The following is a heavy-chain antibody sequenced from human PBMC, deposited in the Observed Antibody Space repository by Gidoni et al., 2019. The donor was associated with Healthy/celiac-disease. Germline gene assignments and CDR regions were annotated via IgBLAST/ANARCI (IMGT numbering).Heavy chain of an antibody. D-gene: IGHD6-19*01. CDR3: ARVEEQWLDRGPDAFDI. CDR1: GGSISSYY. Sequence: QVQLQESGPGLVKPSETLSLTCTVSGGSISSYYWSWIRQPPGKGLEWIGYIYYSGSTNYNPSLKSRVTISVDTSKNQFSLKLSSVTAADTAVYYCARVEEQWLDRGPDAFDIWGQGTMVTVSS. V-gene: IGHV4-59*01. CDR2: IYYSGST. J-gene: IGHJ3*02.